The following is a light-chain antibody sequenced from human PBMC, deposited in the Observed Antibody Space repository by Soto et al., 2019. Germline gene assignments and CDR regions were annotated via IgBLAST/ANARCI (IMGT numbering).Light chain of an antibody. Sequence: EIILTQSPDTLSLSPGERSTRSCRSSQTVSSSYLAWYQQKPGQAPRLLIYGASSRATGIPDRFSGSGSGTDFTLTISRLEPEDFAVYYCQQYGSSPPITFGQGTRLEIK. J-gene: IGKJ5*01. V-gene: IGKV3-20*01. CDR1: QTVSSSY. CDR2: GAS. CDR3: QQYGSSPPIT.